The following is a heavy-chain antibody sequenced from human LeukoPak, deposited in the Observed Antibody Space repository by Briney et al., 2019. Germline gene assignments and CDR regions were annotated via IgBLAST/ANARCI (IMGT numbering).Heavy chain of an antibody. CDR3: ARVSPVGLPSSGTDY. J-gene: IGHJ4*02. Sequence: SETLSLTCAVYGGSFSGYYWSWIRQPPGKGLEWIGEINHSGSTNYNPSLKSRVTISVDTSKNQFSLKLSSVTAADTAVYYCARVSPVGLPSSGTDYWGQGTLVTVSS. V-gene: IGHV4-34*01. CDR2: INHSGST. D-gene: IGHD1-1*01. CDR1: GGSFSGYY.